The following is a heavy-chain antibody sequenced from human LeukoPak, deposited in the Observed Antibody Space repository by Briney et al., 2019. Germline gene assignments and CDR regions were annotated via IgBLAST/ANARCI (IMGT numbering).Heavy chain of an antibody. Sequence: ASVKVSCKASGYTFTSYYMHWVRQAPGQGLEWMGIINPSGGSTSYTQKCQGRVTMTRDTSTSTVYMELSSLRSEDTAVYYCARDPPTEGSGSYYPSYYFDYWGQGTLVTVSS. V-gene: IGHV1-46*01. CDR2: INPSGGST. D-gene: IGHD3-10*01. CDR1: GYTFTSYY. CDR3: ARDPPTEGSGSYYPSYYFDY. J-gene: IGHJ4*02.